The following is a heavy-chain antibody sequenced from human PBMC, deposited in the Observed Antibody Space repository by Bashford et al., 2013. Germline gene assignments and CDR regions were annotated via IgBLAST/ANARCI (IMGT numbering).Heavy chain of an antibody. D-gene: IGHD5-18*01. CDR3: ARRGGTSMATYYFDY. V-gene: IGHV4-34*10. CDR2: ISHSRNT. CDR1: GGAFSEYY. J-gene: IGHJ4*02. Sequence: SETLSLTCAVYGGAFSEYYWSWVRQSPGKGLEWIGEISHSRNTNYNPSLESRITMSVDTSKNQFTLNLTSLTAADTAVYYCARRGGTSMATYYFDYWGRGTLVTVSS.